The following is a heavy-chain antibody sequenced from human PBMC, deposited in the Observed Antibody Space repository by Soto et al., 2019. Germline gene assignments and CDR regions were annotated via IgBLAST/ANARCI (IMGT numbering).Heavy chain of an antibody. CDR3: ARDQDIVVGTAIPTLLY. V-gene: IGHV1-18*01. D-gene: IGHD2-21*02. J-gene: IGHJ4*02. Sequence: GASVKVSCKASGYTFTSYGISWVRQAPGQGLEWMGWISAYNGNTNYAQKLQGRVTMTTDTSTSTAYMELRSLRSDDTAVYYCARDQDIVVGTAIPTLLYWGQGTLVTVSS. CDR1: GYTFTSYG. CDR2: ISAYNGNT.